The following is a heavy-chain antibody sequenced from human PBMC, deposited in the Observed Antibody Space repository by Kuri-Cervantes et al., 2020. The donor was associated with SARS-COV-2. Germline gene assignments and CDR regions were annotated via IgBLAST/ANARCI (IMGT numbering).Heavy chain of an antibody. CDR2: IYSGGST. D-gene: IGHD2-2*01. CDR3: ARLQMPRYYYYYYGMDV. CDR1: GFTVSSNY. V-gene: IGHV3-53*01. Sequence: GGSLRLSCAASGFTVSSNYMSWVRQAPGKGLEWVSVIYSGGSTYYADSVKGRFTISRDNSKNTLYLQMNSLRAEDTAVYYCARLQMPRYYYYYYGMDVWGQGTTVTVSS. J-gene: IGHJ6*02.